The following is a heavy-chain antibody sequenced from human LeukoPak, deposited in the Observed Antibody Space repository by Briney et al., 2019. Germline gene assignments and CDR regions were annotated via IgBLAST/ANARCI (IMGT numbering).Heavy chain of an antibody. CDR3: ARAGPSVWELSWY. Sequence: KSSETLSLTCTVSGDSIRSNNYYWGWIRQPPGKGLEWIGSIYDTGSTFYNPSLKSRVIISVDTSKNQFSLKLSSVTAADTAVYYCARAGPSVWELSWYWGQGTLVTVSS. J-gene: IGHJ4*02. D-gene: IGHD3-16*02. CDR2: IYDTGST. CDR1: GDSIRSNNYY. V-gene: IGHV4-39*02.